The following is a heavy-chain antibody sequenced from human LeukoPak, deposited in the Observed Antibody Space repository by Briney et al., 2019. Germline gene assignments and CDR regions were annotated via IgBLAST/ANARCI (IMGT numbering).Heavy chain of an antibody. Sequence: GGSLRLSCAASGFTFDDYAMHWVRQAPGKGLEWVSLISWDGGSTYYADSVKGRFTISRDNSKNSLYLQMNSLRAEDTALYYCAKDGRITMVRGVKSYYYYGMDVWGQGTTVTASS. CDR3: AKDGRITMVRGVKSYYYYGMDV. J-gene: IGHJ6*02. CDR1: GFTFDDYA. V-gene: IGHV3-43D*03. CDR2: ISWDGGST. D-gene: IGHD3-10*01.